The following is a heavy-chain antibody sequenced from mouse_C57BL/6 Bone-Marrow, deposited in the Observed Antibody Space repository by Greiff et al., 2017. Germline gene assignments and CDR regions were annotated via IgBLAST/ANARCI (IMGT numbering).Heavy chain of an antibody. D-gene: IGHD2-3*01. CDR3: ATVCDGYYGGFAY. CDR1: GYTFTSYW. V-gene: IGHV1-72*01. J-gene: IGHJ3*01. Sequence: QVQLQQPGAELVKPGASVKLSCKASGYTFTSYWMHWVKQRPGRGLEWIGRIDPNSGGTKYNEKFKSKATLTVDKPSSPAYMQLSSLTSEDSAVYYCATVCDGYYGGFAYWGQGTLVTVSA. CDR2: IDPNSGGT.